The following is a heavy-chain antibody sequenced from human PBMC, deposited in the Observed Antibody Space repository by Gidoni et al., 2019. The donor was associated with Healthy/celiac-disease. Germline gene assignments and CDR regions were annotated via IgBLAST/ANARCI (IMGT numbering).Heavy chain of an antibody. CDR1: GFTFDDYA. J-gene: IGHJ6*02. CDR2: ISSNIGSI. CDR3: AKWAGAYDDYYYGIDV. Sequence: EVQLVESGGGLVQHGRSMRLSCAASGFTFDDYAMHWVRQAPGKGLDWVSGISSNIGSIVYADSVTGRFTISRDNAKNSMYLQMNSLRAEDTALYYFAKWAGAYDDYYYGIDVWGQGTTVTVSS. D-gene: IGHD3-22*01. V-gene: IGHV3-9*01.